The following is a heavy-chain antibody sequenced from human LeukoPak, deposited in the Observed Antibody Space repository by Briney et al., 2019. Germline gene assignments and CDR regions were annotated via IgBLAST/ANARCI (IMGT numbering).Heavy chain of an antibody. V-gene: IGHV4-4*02. J-gene: IGHJ4*02. CDR3: AREGGFYRPLDY. CDR2: VHLDGRT. Sequence: PSGTLSLICGVSGGSISSTNWWTWVRQPPGKGLEWIGEVHLDGRTNYNPSLESRLTMSVDLSENHISLKLTSVTAADTAVYYCAREGGFYRPLDYSGQGTLATVSS. CDR1: GGSISSTNW. D-gene: IGHD3-3*01.